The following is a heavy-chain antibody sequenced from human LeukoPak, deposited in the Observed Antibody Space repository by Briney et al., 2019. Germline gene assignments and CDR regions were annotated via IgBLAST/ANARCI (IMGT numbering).Heavy chain of an antibody. V-gene: IGHV3-30*04. J-gene: IGHJ1*01. CDR2: ISYDGSNK. D-gene: IGHD2-15*01. CDR1: GFTFSSYA. CDR3: ARPYCSGGSCWGYFQH. Sequence: GRSLRLSCAASGFTFSSYAMHWVRQAPGKGLEWVAVISYDGSNKYYADSVKGRFTISRDNSKNTLYLQMNSLRAEGTAVYYCARPYCSGGSCWGYFQHWGQGTLVTVSS.